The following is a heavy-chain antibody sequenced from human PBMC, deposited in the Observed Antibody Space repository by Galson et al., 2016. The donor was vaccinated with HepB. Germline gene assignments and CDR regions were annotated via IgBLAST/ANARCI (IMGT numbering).Heavy chain of an antibody. J-gene: IGHJ4*02. V-gene: IGHV4-39*01. CDR2: MYYSGHT. D-gene: IGHD3-10*01. CDR3: ARLSYAYGYY. Sequence: TCTVSGGSISSRSYYWGWIRQPPGKGLEWIGTMYYSGHTYYNPSLKSRVTISADTSKNQFSLNLSSVTAADTAVYYCARLSYAYGYYWGQGTLVTVSS. CDR1: GGSISSRSYY.